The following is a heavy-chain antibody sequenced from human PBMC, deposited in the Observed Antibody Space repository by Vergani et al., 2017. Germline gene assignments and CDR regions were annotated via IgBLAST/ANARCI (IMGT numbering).Heavy chain of an antibody. Sequence: EVQLVESGGGLVKPGGSLRLPCAASGFTFSSYWLHWVRQAPGKGLVWVSRINSDGSSTSYADSVKGRFTISRDNAKNTLYLQMNSLRAEDTAVYYCARATTVMVRGVILYNWFDPWGQGTLVTVSS. V-gene: IGHV3-74*02. J-gene: IGHJ5*02. D-gene: IGHD3-10*01. CDR1: GFTFSSYW. CDR3: ARATTVMVRGVILYNWFDP. CDR2: INSDGSST.